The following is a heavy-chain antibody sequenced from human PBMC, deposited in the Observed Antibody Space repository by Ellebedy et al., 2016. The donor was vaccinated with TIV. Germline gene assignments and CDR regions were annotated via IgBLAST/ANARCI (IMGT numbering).Heavy chain of an antibody. Sequence: PGGSLRLSCVGSGFTFSSYAMSWVRQAPGKGLEWVSTIGGSGDAIHYADSVKGRFTISRDNFKNTLCLKMNSLRAEDTAVYYCANYKNTGGSVWRSDAFDVWGQGTMVTVSS. D-gene: IGHD6-19*01. CDR1: GFTFSSYA. CDR3: ANYKNTGGSVWRSDAFDV. V-gene: IGHV3-23*01. J-gene: IGHJ3*01. CDR2: IGGSGDAI.